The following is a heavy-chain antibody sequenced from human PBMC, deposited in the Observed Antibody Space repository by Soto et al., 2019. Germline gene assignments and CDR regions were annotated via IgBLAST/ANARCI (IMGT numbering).Heavy chain of an antibody. D-gene: IGHD3-3*01. J-gene: IGHJ5*02. Sequence: SETLSRTWAVSGGSISSSGYSWIWVRQPPGKVLEWIGYIYHSGSTYYNPSLKSRVTISVDRSKNQFSLKLSSVTAADTAVYYCARGDFWSGGFDPWGQGTLVTVSS. CDR1: GGSISSSGYS. CDR2: IYHSGST. V-gene: IGHV4-30-2*01. CDR3: ARGDFWSGGFDP.